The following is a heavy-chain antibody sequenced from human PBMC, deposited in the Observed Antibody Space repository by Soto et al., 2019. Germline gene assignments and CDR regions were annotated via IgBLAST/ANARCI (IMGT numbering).Heavy chain of an antibody. V-gene: IGHV3-23*01. CDR3: ARGWQGDY. D-gene: IGHD6-19*01. Sequence: EVQLLESGGGLVQPGGSLRLSCAASGFTFSSYAMNWVRQAPGKGLEWVSAISGSGGSTYYADSVTGRFTISRDNSKNTLFLQMNSLRAEDTAIYYCARGWQGDYWSQGTLVTVSS. CDR2: ISGSGGST. CDR1: GFTFSSYA. J-gene: IGHJ4*02.